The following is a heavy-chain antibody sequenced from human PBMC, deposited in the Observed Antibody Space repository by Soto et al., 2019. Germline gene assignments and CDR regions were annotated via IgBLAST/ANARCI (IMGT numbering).Heavy chain of an antibody. V-gene: IGHV3-66*01. CDR2: MYAGGTT. Sequence: GGSLRLSCAASGFTVSSSYMTWVRHVPGKGLEWVSVMYAGGTTYYANSVKGRFTFSRDNSKNTLYLQMNSLRAEDTAVYYCAKGGAGYSSPDYWGQGTLVTVSS. J-gene: IGHJ4*02. CDR1: GFTVSSSY. D-gene: IGHD6-13*01. CDR3: AKGGAGYSSPDY.